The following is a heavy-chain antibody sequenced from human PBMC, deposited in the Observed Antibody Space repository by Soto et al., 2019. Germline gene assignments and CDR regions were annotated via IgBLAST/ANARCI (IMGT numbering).Heavy chain of an antibody. V-gene: IGHV3-23*01. Sequence: EVQLLESGGGLVQPGGSLRLSCAASGFTFSSYELSWVRQAPGKGLEWVSVVSGNGGSTHYADSVQGRFTISRDNSKNTVYLQMNSLSAEYTAVYYCAKERSLVVTAMDVWGHGTTVTVSS. CDR1: GFTFSSYE. D-gene: IGHD2-21*02. J-gene: IGHJ6*02. CDR2: VSGNGGST. CDR3: AKERSLVVTAMDV.